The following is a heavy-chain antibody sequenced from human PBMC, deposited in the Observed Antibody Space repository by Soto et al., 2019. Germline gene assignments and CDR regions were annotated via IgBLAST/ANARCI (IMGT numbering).Heavy chain of an antibody. CDR1: GGTFNTYS. V-gene: IGHV1-69*02. J-gene: IGHJ3*02. CDR2: IIPMLGVR. Sequence: QVQLVQSGAEVKKPGSSVKVSCKDSGGTFNTYSMFWVRQAPGQGLEWMGRIIPMLGVRNYAQRFQDRVTITADKSTATVHTELSSVRSEDTALDYCTIGSWSGEVFDIWGQGTMVTVSS. CDR3: TIGSWSGEVFDI. D-gene: IGHD2-21*01.